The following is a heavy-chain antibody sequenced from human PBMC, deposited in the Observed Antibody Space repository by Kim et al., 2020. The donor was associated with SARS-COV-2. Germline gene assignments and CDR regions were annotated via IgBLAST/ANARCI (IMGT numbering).Heavy chain of an antibody. CDR3: AKSQTGGYLNVMSV. D-gene: IGHD7-27*01. Sequence: SEKGRVRISRDNSRNTLYLQMNSLRAEDTAIYYCAKSQTGGYLNVMSVWGQGTTVTVSS. V-gene: IGHV3-23*01. J-gene: IGHJ6*02.